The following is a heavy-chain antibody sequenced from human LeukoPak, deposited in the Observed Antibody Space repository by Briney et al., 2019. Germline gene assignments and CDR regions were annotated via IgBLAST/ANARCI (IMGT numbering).Heavy chain of an antibody. D-gene: IGHD3-10*01. V-gene: IGHV3-11*06. J-gene: IGHJ5*02. Sequence: GGSLRLSCVASGFTFSDYYMSWIRQAPGKGLEWVSYISSSSSYTNYADSVKGRFTISRDNAKNSLYLQMNSLRAEDTAVYYCARAGGGSGSYPYNWFDPWGQGTLVTVSS. CDR2: ISSSSSYT. CDR3: ARAGGGSGSYPYNWFDP. CDR1: GFTFSDYY.